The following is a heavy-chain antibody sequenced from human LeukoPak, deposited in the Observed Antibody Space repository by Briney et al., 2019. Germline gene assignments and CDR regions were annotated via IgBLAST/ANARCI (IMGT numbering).Heavy chain of an antibody. Sequence: GESLKISCKGSGYSFSNSWIGWVHQKPGKGLEWMGTIYPGDSDSRYSPSFEGQVTFSADKSISTAYLQWSSLKSSDTAMYYCARQWADGSGSYYFYWGQGTLVTVSS. V-gene: IGHV5-51*07. D-gene: IGHD3-10*01. CDR1: GYSFSNSW. J-gene: IGHJ4*02. CDR2: IYPGDSDS. CDR3: ARQWADGSGSYYFY.